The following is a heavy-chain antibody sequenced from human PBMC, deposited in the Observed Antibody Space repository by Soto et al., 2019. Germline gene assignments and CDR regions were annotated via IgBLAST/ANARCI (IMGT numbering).Heavy chain of an antibody. CDR1: GYSFTSSW. J-gene: IGHJ5*02. CDR2: IYPRDSDT. Sequence: GESLKISCKGSGYSFTSSWIGWVRQMPGKGLEWMGIIYPRDSDTRYSPSFQGQVTISADKSISTAYLQRSSLKASDSAIYYCARQGETGSYYISLDPWGQVSLVTVS. D-gene: IGHD3-10*01. CDR3: ARQGETGSYYISLDP. V-gene: IGHV5-51*01.